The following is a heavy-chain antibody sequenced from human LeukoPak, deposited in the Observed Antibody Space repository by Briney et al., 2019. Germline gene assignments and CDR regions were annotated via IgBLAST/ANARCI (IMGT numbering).Heavy chain of an antibody. CDR3: AKDLGSIAARRSRYYFDY. CDR1: GFTFSSYG. Sequence: GGSLRLSCAASGFTFSSYGMHWVRQAPGKGLEWVAVISYDGSNKYYADSVKGRFTISRDNSKNTLYLQMNSLRAEDTAVYYCAKDLGSIAARRSRYYFDYWGQGTLVTVSS. J-gene: IGHJ4*02. V-gene: IGHV3-30*18. CDR2: ISYDGSNK. D-gene: IGHD6-6*01.